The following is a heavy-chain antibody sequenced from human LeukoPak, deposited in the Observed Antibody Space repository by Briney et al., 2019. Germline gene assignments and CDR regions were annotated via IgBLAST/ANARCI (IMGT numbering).Heavy chain of an antibody. CDR2: IIPIFGTA. J-gene: IGHJ4*02. V-gene: IGHV1-69*13. CDR1: GGTFSSYA. D-gene: IGHD3-22*01. CDR3: ARGSEYYDSSGYYAYSGY. Sequence: GASVKVSCKASGGTFSSYAISWVRQAPGQGLEWMGGIIPIFGTANYAQKFQGKVTITADESTSTAYMELSSLRSEDTAVYYCARGSEYYDSSGYYAYSGYWGQGTLVTVSS.